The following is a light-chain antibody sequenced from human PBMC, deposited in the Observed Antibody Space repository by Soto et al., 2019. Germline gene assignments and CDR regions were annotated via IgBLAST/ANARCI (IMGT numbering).Light chain of an antibody. CDR1: QSINDW. CDR3: QQFFNYPRT. J-gene: IGKJ1*01. V-gene: IGKV1-5*01. Sequence: DIQMTQSPSTLSASVGDRVTITCRASQSINDWLAWYQQKPGKAPKLLNYDASNLESGVPSRFSGSGFGTEFTLTISSLQPDDFATYYCQQFFNYPRTFGQGTKVEIK. CDR2: DAS.